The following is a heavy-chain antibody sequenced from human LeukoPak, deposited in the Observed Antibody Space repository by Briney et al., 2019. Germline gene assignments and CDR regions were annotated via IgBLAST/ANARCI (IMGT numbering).Heavy chain of an antibody. CDR3: ANQGLVGATNYFDY. CDR1: GFTFGSYG. J-gene: IGHJ4*02. D-gene: IGHD1-26*01. CDR2: ISYDGSNK. Sequence: GGSLRLSCAASGFTFGSYGMHWVRQAPGKGLEWVAVISYDGSNKYYADSVKGRFTISRDNSKNTLYLQMNSLRAEDTAVYYCANQGLVGATNYFDYWGQGTLVTVSS. V-gene: IGHV3-30*18.